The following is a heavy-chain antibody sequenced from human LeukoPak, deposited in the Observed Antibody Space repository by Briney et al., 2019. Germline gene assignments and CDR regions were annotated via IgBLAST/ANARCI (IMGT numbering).Heavy chain of an antibody. CDR1: GFTFSSYW. V-gene: IGHV3-74*01. Sequence: GGSLRLSCAASGFTFSSYWMHWVRQAPGKGLVWVSRINSGGSSTSYADSVKGRFTISRDNAKNTLYLQMNSLRAEDTAVYYCARVDSSGFGTSYYGMDVWGQGTTVTVSS. CDR3: ARVDSSGFGTSYYGMDV. J-gene: IGHJ6*02. CDR2: INSGGSST. D-gene: IGHD6-19*01.